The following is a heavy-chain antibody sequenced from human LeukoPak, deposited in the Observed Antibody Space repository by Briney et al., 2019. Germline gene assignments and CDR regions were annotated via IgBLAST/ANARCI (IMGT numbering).Heavy chain of an antibody. D-gene: IGHD6-19*01. J-gene: IGHJ4*02. CDR2: FDPEDGET. CDR1: GYTLTELS. V-gene: IGHV1-24*01. CDR3: ATRALGGWPNYYFDY. Sequence: EASVKVSCKVSGYTLTELSMHWVRQAPGKGLEWMGGFDPEDGETIYAQKFQGRVTMTEDRSTDTAYMELSSLRSEDTAVYYCATRALGGWPNYYFDYWGQGTLVTVSS.